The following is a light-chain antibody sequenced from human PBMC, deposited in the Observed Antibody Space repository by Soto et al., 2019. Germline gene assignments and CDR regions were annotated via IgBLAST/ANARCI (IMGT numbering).Light chain of an antibody. CDR1: QSINRF. CDR3: QQSYSPPPVT. CDR2: AAS. Sequence: DIQMTQSPSSLSASVGDRVPITCRASQSINRFLNWYQQKPGKAPKLLIYAASSLQSGVPSRFSGSGSGTDFTLTISSLQPEDVATYYCQQSYSPPPVTFGQGTRLEIK. J-gene: IGKJ5*01. V-gene: IGKV1-39*01.